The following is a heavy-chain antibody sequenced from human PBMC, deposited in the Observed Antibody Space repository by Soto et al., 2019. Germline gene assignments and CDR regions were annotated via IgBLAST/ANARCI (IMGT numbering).Heavy chain of an antibody. D-gene: IGHD2-21*02. CDR1: GFSLSTSGVG. CDR2: IYWNDEK. V-gene: IGHV2-5*01. CDR3: AHRPTPLTDGGGWFDP. Sequence: QITLKESGPMLVNPTQTLTLTCTISGFSLSTSGVGVGWIRQPPGKALEWLALIYWNDEKRYRPSLRSRLTITKENSKNQVVLTMTDMDPVDTATYYCAHRPTPLTDGGGWFDPWGQGTLVTVSS. J-gene: IGHJ5*02.